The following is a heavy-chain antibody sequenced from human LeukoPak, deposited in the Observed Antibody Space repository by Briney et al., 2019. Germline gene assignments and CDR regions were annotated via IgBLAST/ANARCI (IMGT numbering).Heavy chain of an antibody. J-gene: IGHJ5*02. V-gene: IGHV4-59*12. Sequence: SETLSLTCTVSGGSISSYYWSWIRQPPGKGLEWIGYIYYSGSTNYNPFLKSRVTISVDTSKNQFSLKLSSVTAADTAVYYCARSTLDWFDPWGQGTLVTVSS. CDR1: GGSISSYY. CDR3: ARSTLDWFDP. CDR2: IYYSGST.